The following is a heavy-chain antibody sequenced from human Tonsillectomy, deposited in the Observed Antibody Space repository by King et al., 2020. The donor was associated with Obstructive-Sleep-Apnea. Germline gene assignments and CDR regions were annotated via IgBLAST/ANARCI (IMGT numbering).Heavy chain of an antibody. CDR1: GFTFSSYW. Sequence: VQLVESGGGLVQPGGSLRLSCAASGFTFSSYWMHWVRRAPGKGLVWVSRINSDGGVTNYADSVKGRFTISRDNAKNTLHPQMNSLRAEDTAVYYCATESASGGRYFDYWGQGTLVTVSS. CDR2: INSDGGVT. D-gene: IGHD6-19*01. J-gene: IGHJ4*02. V-gene: IGHV3-74*01. CDR3: ATESASGGRYFDY.